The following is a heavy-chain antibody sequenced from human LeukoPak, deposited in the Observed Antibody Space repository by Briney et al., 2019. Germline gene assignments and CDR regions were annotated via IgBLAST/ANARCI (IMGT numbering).Heavy chain of an antibody. CDR1: GYTFTSFG. V-gene: IGHV1-18*01. Sequence: GASVKVSCKASGYTFTSFGITWVRHAPGQGLEWMGCISGYNGNRNYAQNLQGRVTMTTDTSTSTAYMELRSLRSDDTAMYYCARNPLGGDDYDSRGYRFDYWGQGTLVTVSS. D-gene: IGHD3-22*01. CDR3: ARNPLGGDDYDSRGYRFDY. J-gene: IGHJ4*02. CDR2: ISGYNGNR.